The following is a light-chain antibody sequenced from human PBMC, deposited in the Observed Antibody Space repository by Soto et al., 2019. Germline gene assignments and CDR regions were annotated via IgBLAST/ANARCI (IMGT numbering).Light chain of an antibody. J-gene: IGLJ3*02. CDR2: EVT. CDR1: SNDIGGHNH. CDR3: CSYAGIITWV. Sequence: QAVVTQPASVSGSPGQSITISCTGTSNDIGGHNHVSWYQQHPGNSPKLIIYEVTERPSGVSNRFSASKSGTTASLTISGLQAEDEADYYCCSYAGIITWVCGGGTKLTVL. V-gene: IGLV2-23*02.